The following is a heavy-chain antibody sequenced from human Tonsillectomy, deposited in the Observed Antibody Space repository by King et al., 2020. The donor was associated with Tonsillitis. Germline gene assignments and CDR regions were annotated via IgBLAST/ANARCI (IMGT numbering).Heavy chain of an antibody. J-gene: IGHJ5*01. D-gene: IGHD5-18*01. Sequence: QLVQSGGGVVQPGRSLRLSCAASGVTFTTYTMHWVRQAPGKGLEWVAIISHDGTNKYYTDSVKGRFTISRDNSKNTLFLQMNSLRVEDTAVYYCARVGYSYGFYNGFDSWGQGTLVTVSS. V-gene: IGHV3-30*04. CDR1: GVTFTTYT. CDR3: ARVGYSYGFYNGFDS. CDR2: ISHDGTNK.